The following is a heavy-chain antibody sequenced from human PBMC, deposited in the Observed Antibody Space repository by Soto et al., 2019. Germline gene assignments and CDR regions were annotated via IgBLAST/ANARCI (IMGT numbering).Heavy chain of an antibody. CDR2: INAGNGNT. D-gene: IGHD3-22*01. Sequence: ASVKFSSKTSGYTFTICAMHWMLQAPGQRLEWMGWINAGNGNTRYSHTFQGRVTITRGTSASTACIALSSLISEATAVYSCARVSSWGEYYDSRGYYYDDWGQGTRVTVAS. V-gene: IGHV1-3*01. CDR3: ARVSSWGEYYDSRGYYYDD. CDR1: GYTFTICA. J-gene: IGHJ4*02.